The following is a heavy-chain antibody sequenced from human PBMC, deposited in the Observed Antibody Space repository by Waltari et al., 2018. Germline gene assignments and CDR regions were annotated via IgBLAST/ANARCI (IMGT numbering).Heavy chain of an antibody. CDR1: GGTFSSYA. CDR3: ARGVLRYFDWSRSYYFDY. CDR2: IIPSFGTA. D-gene: IGHD3-9*01. V-gene: IGHV1-69*01. Sequence: QVQLVQSGAEVKKPGSSVKVSCKASGGTFSSYAISWVRQAPGQGLEWMGGIIPSFGTANYAQKFQGRVTITADESTSTAYMELSSLRSEDTAVYYCARGVLRYFDWSRSYYFDYWGQGTLVTVSS. J-gene: IGHJ4*02.